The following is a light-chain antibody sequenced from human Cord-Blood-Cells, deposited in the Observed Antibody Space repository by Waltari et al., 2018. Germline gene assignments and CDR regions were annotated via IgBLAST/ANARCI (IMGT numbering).Light chain of an antibody. CDR1: SIDVGSYNL. CDR3: CSYAGSSTWV. V-gene: IGLV2-23*01. CDR2: EGS. J-gene: IGLJ3*02. Sequence: QSALTQPASVSGSPGQSLTISCTGTSIDVGSYNLVSWYPQHPGKAPKLMIYEGSKRPSGVSNRFSGSKSGNTASLTISGLQAEDEADYYCCSYAGSSTWVFGGGTKLTVL.